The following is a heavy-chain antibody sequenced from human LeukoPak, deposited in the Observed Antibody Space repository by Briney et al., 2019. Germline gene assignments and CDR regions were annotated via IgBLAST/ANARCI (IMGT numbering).Heavy chain of an antibody. CDR1: GGSFSGYY. CDR2: INHSGST. J-gene: IGHJ4*02. V-gene: IGHV4-34*01. D-gene: IGHD2/OR15-2a*01. Sequence: SETLSLTCAVYGGSFSGYYWSWIRQPPGKGLEWIGEINHSGSTNYNPSLKSRVTISVDTSKNQFSLKLSSVSAADTAVYYCARFSQYYDSPTHYLDYWGQGILVTVSS. CDR3: ARFSQYYDSPTHYLDY.